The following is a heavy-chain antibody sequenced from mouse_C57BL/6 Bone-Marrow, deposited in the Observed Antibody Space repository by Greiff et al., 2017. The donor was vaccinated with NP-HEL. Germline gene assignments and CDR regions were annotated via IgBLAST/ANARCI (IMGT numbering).Heavy chain of an antibody. J-gene: IGHJ4*01. CDR2: IYPGDGDT. CDR3: ARGTIYSNYYYYAMDY. V-gene: IGHV1-80*01. D-gene: IGHD2-5*01. CDR1: GYAFSSYW. Sequence: QVQLQQSGAELVKPGASVKISCKASGYAFSSYWMNWVKQRPGKGLEWIGQIYPGDGDTNYNGKFKGKATLTADKSSSTAYMQLSSLTSEDSAVYFCARGTIYSNYYYYAMDYWGQGTSVTVSS.